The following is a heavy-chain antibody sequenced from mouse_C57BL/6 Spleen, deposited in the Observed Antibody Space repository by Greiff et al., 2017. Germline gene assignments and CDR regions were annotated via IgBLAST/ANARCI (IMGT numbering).Heavy chain of an antibody. CDR1: GYTFTEYT. J-gene: IGHJ4*01. CDR2: FYPGSGSI. CDR3: ARHEDYYGSSTYAMDY. D-gene: IGHD1-1*01. Sequence: VKLQESGAELVKPGASVKLSCKASGYTFTEYTIHWVKQRSGQGLEWIGWFYPGSGSIKYNEKFKDKATLTADKSSSTVYMELSRLTSEDSAVYVCARHEDYYGSSTYAMDYWGQGTSVTVSS. V-gene: IGHV1-62-2*01.